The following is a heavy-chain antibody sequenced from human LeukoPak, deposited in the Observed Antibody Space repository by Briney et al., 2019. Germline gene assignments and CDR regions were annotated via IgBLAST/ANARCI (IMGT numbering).Heavy chain of an antibody. Sequence: PGGSLRLSCAASGFTFSSYAMSWVRQAPGKGLEWVSAISGSGGSTYYADSVKGRFTISRDNSKNTLYLQMNSLRAEDTAVYYCAKGVRVSSSTSCLPLKYYYYGMDVWGQGTTVTVSS. CDR1: GFTFSSYA. V-gene: IGHV3-23*01. CDR3: AKGVRVSSSTSCLPLKYYYYGMDV. CDR2: ISGSGGST. J-gene: IGHJ6*02. D-gene: IGHD2-2*01.